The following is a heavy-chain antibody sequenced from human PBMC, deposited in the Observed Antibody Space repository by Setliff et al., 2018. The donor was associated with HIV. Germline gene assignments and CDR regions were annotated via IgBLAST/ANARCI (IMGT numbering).Heavy chain of an antibody. CDR2: VSPSSIVT. J-gene: IGHJ3*01. V-gene: IGHV3-23*01. CDR1: GFAFSTFD. CDR3: AKPTSGLYPRAFDL. Sequence: PGGSLRLSCAASGFAFSTFDMNWVRQTPEKGLEWVSAVSPSSIVTYYADSVKGRFTVFRDDSKNMLFLQMNSLGPEDTAIYYCAKPTSGLYPRAFDLWGRGTVVTVSS. D-gene: IGHD1-26*01.